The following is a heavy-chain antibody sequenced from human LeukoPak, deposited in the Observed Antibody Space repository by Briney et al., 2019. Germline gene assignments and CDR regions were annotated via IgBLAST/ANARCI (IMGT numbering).Heavy chain of an antibody. D-gene: IGHD3-10*01. J-gene: IGHJ6*02. V-gene: IGHV4-30-2*01. Sequence: PSQTLSLTCAVSGGSISSGGYSWSWIRQPPGKGLEWLGYIYHSGSTYYNPSLKSRVTISVDRSKNQFSLKLSSVTAADTAVYYCARAFGGPKEAVRGVSYYYGMAVWGQGTTVTVSS. CDR2: IYHSGST. CDR3: ARAFGGPKEAVRGVSYYYGMAV. CDR1: GGSISSGGYS.